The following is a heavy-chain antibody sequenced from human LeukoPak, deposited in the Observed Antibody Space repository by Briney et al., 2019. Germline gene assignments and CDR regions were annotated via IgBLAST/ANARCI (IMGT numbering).Heavy chain of an antibody. Sequence: PGGSLRLSCAASGFTFSSYAMHWVRQAPGKGLEWVAVISYDGSNKYYADSVKGRFTISRDNSKNTLHLQMNSLRAEDTAVYYCARDAGTPARYTAMVWYFDYWGQGTLVTVSS. J-gene: IGHJ4*02. CDR3: ARDAGTPARYTAMVWYFDY. CDR1: GFTFSSYA. CDR2: ISYDGSNK. D-gene: IGHD5-18*01. V-gene: IGHV3-30*04.